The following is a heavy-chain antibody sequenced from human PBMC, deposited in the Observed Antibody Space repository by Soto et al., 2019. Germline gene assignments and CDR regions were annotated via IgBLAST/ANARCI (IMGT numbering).Heavy chain of an antibody. CDR2: MNPNSGNT. J-gene: IGHJ6*03. CDR3: ARVRIAARKDYYYYYYMDV. V-gene: IGHV1-8*01. CDR1: GYTFTSYD. Sequence: QVQLVQSGAEVKKPGASVKVSCKASGYTFTSYDINWVRQATGQGLEWVGWMNPNSGNTGYAQKFKGRVTMTRSTSLSTAYMELSSLRSEDTAVYYCARVRIAARKDYYYYYYMDVWGKGTTVTVSS. D-gene: IGHD6-6*01.